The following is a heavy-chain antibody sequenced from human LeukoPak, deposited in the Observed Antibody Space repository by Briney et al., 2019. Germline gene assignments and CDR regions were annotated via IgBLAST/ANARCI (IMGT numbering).Heavy chain of an antibody. Sequence: GGSLRLSCAASGFTFSSFAMSWVRQAPGMGLEWVSVISGSGGTTFYADSVKGRFTISRDNTKNILYLQMNSLRVDDTAIYYCAKSRTYSYGYGTFDHWGQGALVTVSS. CDR3: AKSRTYSYGYGTFDH. CDR1: GFTFSSFA. J-gene: IGHJ4*02. D-gene: IGHD5-18*01. V-gene: IGHV3-23*01. CDR2: ISGSGGTT.